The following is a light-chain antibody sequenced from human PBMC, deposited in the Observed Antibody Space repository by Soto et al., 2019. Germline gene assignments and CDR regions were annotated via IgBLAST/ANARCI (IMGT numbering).Light chain of an antibody. CDR3: LIFYGGTYV. CDR1: TGAVTSAYY. V-gene: IGLV7-43*01. J-gene: IGLJ1*01. Sequence: QTVVTQEPSLTVSPGGTVTLTCASSTGAVTSAYYPNWFQQKPGPTPSPLIYGTNNKPSWTPARFSGSLLGGKAALTLSSVQPEDEADYYCLIFYGGTYVFGTGTKLTVL. CDR2: GTN.